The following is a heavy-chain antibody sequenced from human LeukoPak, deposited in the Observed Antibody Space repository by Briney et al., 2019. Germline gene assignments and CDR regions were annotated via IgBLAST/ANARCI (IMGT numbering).Heavy chain of an antibody. CDR1: GFTFSSYA. Sequence: GGSLRLSCAASGFTFSSYAMHWVRQAPGKGLEWVAVISYDGSNKYYADSVKGRFTISRDNSKNTLYLQMNCLRAEDTAVYYCARDGSSSGLDYWGQGTLVTVSS. CDR3: ARDGSSSGLDY. D-gene: IGHD6-6*01. V-gene: IGHV3-30-3*01. CDR2: ISYDGSNK. J-gene: IGHJ4*02.